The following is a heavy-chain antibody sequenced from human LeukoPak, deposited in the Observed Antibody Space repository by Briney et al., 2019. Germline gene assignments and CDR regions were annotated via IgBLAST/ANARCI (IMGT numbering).Heavy chain of an antibody. V-gene: IGHV3-43*01. CDR2: ISWDGGST. J-gene: IGHJ4*02. CDR1: GFTFDDYT. D-gene: IGHD5-24*01. Sequence: GGSLRLSCAASGFTFDDYTMHWVRQAPGKGLEWVSLISWDGGSTYYADSVKGRFTISRDNSKTSLYLQMNSLRTEDTALYYCAKETRDGYPDYWGQGTLVTVSS. CDR3: AKETRDGYPDY.